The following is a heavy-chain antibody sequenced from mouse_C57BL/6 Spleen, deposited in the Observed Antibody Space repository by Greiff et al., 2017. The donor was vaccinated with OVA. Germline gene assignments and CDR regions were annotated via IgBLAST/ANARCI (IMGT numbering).Heavy chain of an antibody. Sequence: EVQLVESGGGLVQPKGSLKLSCAASGFSFNTYAMNWVRQAPGKGLEWVARIRSKSNNYATYYADSVKDRFTISRDDSESMLYLQMNNLKTEDTAMYDCVRHVDTTVGYFDYWGQGTTLTVSS. CDR1: GFSFNTYA. CDR2: IRSKSNNYAT. D-gene: IGHD1-1*01. V-gene: IGHV10-1*01. J-gene: IGHJ2*01. CDR3: VRHVDTTVGYFDY.